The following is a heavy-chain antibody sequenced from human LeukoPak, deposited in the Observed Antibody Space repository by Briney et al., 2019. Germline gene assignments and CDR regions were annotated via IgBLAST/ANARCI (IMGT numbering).Heavy chain of an antibody. Sequence: PSETLSLTCAVYGGSFSGYYWSWIRQPPGKWLEWIGEINHSGSTNYNPSLKSRVTISVDTSKNQFSLKLSSVTAADTAVYYCAREIVVVTLHNAFDIWGQGTMVTVSS. CDR2: INHSGST. J-gene: IGHJ3*02. CDR1: GGSFSGYY. D-gene: IGHD2-21*02. CDR3: AREIVVVTLHNAFDI. V-gene: IGHV4-34*01.